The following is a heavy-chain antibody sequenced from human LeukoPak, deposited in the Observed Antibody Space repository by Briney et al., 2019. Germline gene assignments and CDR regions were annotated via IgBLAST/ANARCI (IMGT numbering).Heavy chain of an antibody. J-gene: IGHJ4*02. V-gene: IGHV5-51*01. CDR3: ARLGSGYHLDY. CDR1: GYTFTSYD. CDR2: IYPGDSGI. D-gene: IGHD5-12*01. Sequence: GASVKVSCKASGYTFTSYDINWVRQMPGKGLEWMGIIYPGDSGIRYSPSFQGHVTISADKSISTAYLQWSSLKASDTAMYYCARLGSGYHLDYWGQGTLVTVSS.